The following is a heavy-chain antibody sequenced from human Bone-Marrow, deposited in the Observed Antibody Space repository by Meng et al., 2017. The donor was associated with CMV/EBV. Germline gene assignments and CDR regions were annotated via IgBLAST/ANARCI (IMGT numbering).Heavy chain of an antibody. CDR2: INHSGST. V-gene: IGHV4-34*01. J-gene: IGHJ4*02. CDR1: GDY. D-gene: IGHD3-3*01. Sequence: GDYWSCIRQPPGKGLEWIGEINHSGSTNYNPSLKSRVTISVDTSKNQFSLKLSSVTAADTAVYYCARDLYYDFWSGYYRGTTGFDYWGQGTLVTVSS. CDR3: ARDLYYDFWSGYYRGTTGFDY.